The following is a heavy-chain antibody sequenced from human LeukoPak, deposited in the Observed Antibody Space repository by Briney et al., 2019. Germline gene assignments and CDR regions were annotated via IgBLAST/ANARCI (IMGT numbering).Heavy chain of an antibody. J-gene: IGHJ6*02. CDR3: ARGRTFGGIIAGNMDV. CDR1: GFTFTSYA. D-gene: IGHD3-16*02. V-gene: IGHV3-23*01. Sequence: GGSLRLSCAASGFTFTSYAMSWVRQAPGKGLEWVSAISGGGGSTYYADSVKGRFTISRDNAKNSLYLQMNSLRDEDTAVYHCARGRTFGGIIAGNMDVWGPGTTVTVSS. CDR2: ISGGGGST.